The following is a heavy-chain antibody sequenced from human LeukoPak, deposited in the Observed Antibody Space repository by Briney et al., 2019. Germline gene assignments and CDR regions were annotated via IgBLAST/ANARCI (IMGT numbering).Heavy chain of an antibody. D-gene: IGHD5/OR15-5a*01. CDR3: ARLVGLSTTASY. CDR2: INPTSGGT. Sequence: ASVKVSCKASGYAFIGYYLHWVRQAPGQGLEWMGWINPTSGGTNYAQKFQDRVTMTRDTSINTAYMELSRLTSDDTAVYYCARLVGLSTTASYWGQGTLVIVSS. CDR1: GYAFIGYY. V-gene: IGHV1-2*02. J-gene: IGHJ4*02.